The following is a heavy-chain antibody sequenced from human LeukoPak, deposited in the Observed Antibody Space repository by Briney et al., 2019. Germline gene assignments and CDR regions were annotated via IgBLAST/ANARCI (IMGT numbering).Heavy chain of an antibody. D-gene: IGHD3-22*01. Sequence: ASLKVSCKASGYTFTSYDISCVRHAPGQGLEWVGWMNPNRGNTGYAHKLQGRVTMTRNSSITTAYMELSSLRSEDTAVYYCARATKRSDSSGYYYDYWGQGTLVTVSS. CDR1: GYTFTSYD. V-gene: IGHV1-8*01. J-gene: IGHJ4*02. CDR3: ARATKRSDSSGYYYDY. CDR2: MNPNRGNT.